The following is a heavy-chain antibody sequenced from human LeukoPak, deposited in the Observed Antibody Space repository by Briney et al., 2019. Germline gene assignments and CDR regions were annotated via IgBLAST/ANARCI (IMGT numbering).Heavy chain of an antibody. D-gene: IGHD3-22*01. J-gene: IGHJ4*02. Sequence: GASVTVSCKASGYTFTSYDINWVRQANGQGLEWMGWMNPNSGNTGYAQKFQGRVTMTSNTSISTAYMELSSLRSEDTAVYYCARGRRDDSRGYLFDYWGQGTLVTVSS. CDR2: MNPNSGNT. CDR3: ARGRRDDSRGYLFDY. CDR1: GYTFTSYD. V-gene: IGHV1-8*01.